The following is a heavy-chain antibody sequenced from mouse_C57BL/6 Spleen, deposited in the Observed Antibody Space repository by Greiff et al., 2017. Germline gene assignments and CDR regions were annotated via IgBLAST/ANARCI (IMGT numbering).Heavy chain of an antibody. CDR3: ARGSQATMDD. CDR1: GYTFTSYW. J-gene: IGHJ4*01. D-gene: IGHD3-2*02. CDR2: IDPSDSYT. V-gene: IGHV1-69*01. Sequence: VQLQQPGAELVMPGASVKLSCKASGYTFTSYWMHWVKQRPGQGLEWIGEIDPSDSYTNYNQKFKGKSTLTVDKSSSTAYMQLSSLTSEYSAVYYCARGSQATMDDWGQGTSVTVSS.